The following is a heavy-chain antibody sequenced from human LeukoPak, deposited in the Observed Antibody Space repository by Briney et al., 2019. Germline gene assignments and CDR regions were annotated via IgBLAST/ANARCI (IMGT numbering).Heavy chain of an antibody. CDR1: GFTFSSYA. V-gene: IGHV3-64D*09. CDR2: ISSNGGST. CDR3: VKAQAVVVVAATNSFDY. Sequence: PGGSLRLSCSASGFTFSSYAMHWVRQAPGKGLEYVSAISSNGGSTYYADSAKGRFTISRDNSKNTLYLQLSSLRAEDTAVYYCVKAQAVVVVAATNSFDYWGQGTLVTVSS. D-gene: IGHD2-15*01. J-gene: IGHJ4*02.